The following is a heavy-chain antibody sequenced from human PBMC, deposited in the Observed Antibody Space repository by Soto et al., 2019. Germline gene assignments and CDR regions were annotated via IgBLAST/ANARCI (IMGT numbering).Heavy chain of an antibody. V-gene: IGHV1-2*02. CDR2: INPNGGGT. CDR1: GYTFTSYY. CDR3: ARDDAFDI. J-gene: IGHJ3*02. Sequence: GASVKVSCKASGYTFTSYYLYWVRRAPGQGLEWMGWINPNGGGTNYAQKFQGRVSMTRDTSISTAFMDLSRLISDDTAIYYCARDDAFDIWGQGTLVTVSS.